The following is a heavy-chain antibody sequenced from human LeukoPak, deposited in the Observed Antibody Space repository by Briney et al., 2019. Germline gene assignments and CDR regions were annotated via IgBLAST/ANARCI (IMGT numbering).Heavy chain of an antibody. V-gene: IGHV4-59*12. Sequence: KASETLSLTCTVSGGSISSYYWSWIRQPPGKGLEWIGYIYYSGSTNYNPSLKSRVTISVDTSKNQFSLKLSSVTAADTAVYYCARGAAGNYYYYGMDVWGQGTTVTVSS. J-gene: IGHJ6*02. CDR2: IYYSGST. CDR1: GGSISSYY. D-gene: IGHD6-13*01. CDR3: ARGAAGNYYYYGMDV.